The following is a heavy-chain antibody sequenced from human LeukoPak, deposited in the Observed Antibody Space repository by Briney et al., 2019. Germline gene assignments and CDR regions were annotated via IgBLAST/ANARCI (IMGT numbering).Heavy chain of an antibody. CDR3: TTFSGYSYAGG. Sequence: GGSLRLSCAASGFTFSNYIMHWVRQAPGKGLEWVGRIKSKTDGGTTDYAAPVKGRFTISRDDSKNTLYLQMNSLKTEDTAVYYCTTFSGYSYAGGWGQGTLVTVSS. J-gene: IGHJ4*02. D-gene: IGHD5-18*01. CDR2: IKSKTDGGTT. V-gene: IGHV3-15*01. CDR1: GFTFSNYI.